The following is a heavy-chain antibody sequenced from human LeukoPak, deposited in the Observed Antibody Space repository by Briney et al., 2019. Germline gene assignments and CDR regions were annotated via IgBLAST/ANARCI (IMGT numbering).Heavy chain of an antibody. CDR3: ARDGVGVVPVDY. D-gene: IGHD2-15*01. Sequence: GGSLRLSCAASGFIFSDYYMSWIRQAPGKGLEWVSYIPIISSYTNYADSVKGRFTISRDNAKNSVYLQMNSLRAEDTAVYYCARDGVGVVPVDYWGQGTLVTVS. J-gene: IGHJ4*02. CDR1: GFIFSDYY. CDR2: IPIISSYT. V-gene: IGHV3-11*06.